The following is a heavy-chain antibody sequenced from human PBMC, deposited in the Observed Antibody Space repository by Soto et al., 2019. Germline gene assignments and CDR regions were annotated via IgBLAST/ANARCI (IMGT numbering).Heavy chain of an antibody. V-gene: IGHV3-30-3*01. D-gene: IGHD4-17*01. CDR1: GFTFSSFA. J-gene: IGHJ4*02. Sequence: VGSPIISCAASGFTFSSFAMHGVREAPGKGLEWVAVMSFDGGNKYYADSVKGRFTISRDNSKNTLYLQMSNLSAEDTAVYYCPRGATTVTTLDYWVQVTLVTVSS. CDR3: PRGATTVTTLDY. CDR2: MSFDGGNK.